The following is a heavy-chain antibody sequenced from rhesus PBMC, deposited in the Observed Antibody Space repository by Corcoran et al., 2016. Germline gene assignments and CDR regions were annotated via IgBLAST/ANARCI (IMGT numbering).Heavy chain of an antibody. CDR1: GLTFDDYA. V-gene: IGHV3-201*01. J-gene: IGHJ4*01. Sequence: EVQLVESGGGVVQPGGSLRLSCAASGLTFDDYALPWVRQVPGKGLEWVSGISWSGGSTYDADSVKGQFTISRDNAKNSLYLQMGSLRAEDTALYYCARESGSGYFDYWGQGVLVTVSS. D-gene: IGHD2-33*01. CDR3: ARESGSGYFDY. CDR2: ISWSGGST.